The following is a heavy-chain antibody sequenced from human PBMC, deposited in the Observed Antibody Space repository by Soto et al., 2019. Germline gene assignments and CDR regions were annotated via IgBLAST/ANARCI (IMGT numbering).Heavy chain of an antibody. Sequence: GGSLRLSCAASGFTFSSYWMHWVRQAPGKGLVWVSRINSDGSSTSYADSVKGRFTISRDNAKNTLYLQMNSLRAEDTAVYYCARGGQELRYFDWLSYYFDYWGQGTLVTVSS. V-gene: IGHV3-74*01. J-gene: IGHJ4*02. CDR1: GFTFSSYW. CDR3: ARGGQELRYFDWLSYYFDY. CDR2: INSDGSST. D-gene: IGHD3-9*01.